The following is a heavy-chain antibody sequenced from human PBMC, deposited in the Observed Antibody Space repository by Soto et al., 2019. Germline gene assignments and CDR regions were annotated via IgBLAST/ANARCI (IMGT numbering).Heavy chain of an antibody. D-gene: IGHD6-19*01. CDR2: ISPDGSEK. V-gene: IGHV3-30*18. Sequence: QVLLVESGGGVVRPGRSLRLSCGASGFSFSKYGMHWVRQAPGEGLEWLSLISPDGSEKWYAESVKGRFTISRDNSKNTLYLQMNSLRGDDTAVYYCAKGYEVSPPVASGLYSNYFYGVDVWGRGTTVTVSS. CDR1: GFSFSKYG. CDR3: AKGYEVSPPVASGLYSNYFYGVDV. J-gene: IGHJ6*02.